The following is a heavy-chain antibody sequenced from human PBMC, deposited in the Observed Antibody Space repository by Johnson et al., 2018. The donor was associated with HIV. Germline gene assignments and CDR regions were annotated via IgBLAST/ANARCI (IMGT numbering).Heavy chain of an antibody. CDR3: AKDMGRYSSSSAAFDI. CDR1: GFTFSSYG. V-gene: IGHV3-30*18. J-gene: IGHJ3*02. CDR2: ISYDGSNK. Sequence: QVQLVESGGGVERPGGSLRLSCVGSGFTFSSYGMHWVRQAPGKGLEWVAVISYDGSNKYYADFVKGRFTISRDNAKNSLYLQMNSLRAEDTALYYCAKDMGRYSSSSAAFDIWGQGTMVIVSS. D-gene: IGHD6-6*01.